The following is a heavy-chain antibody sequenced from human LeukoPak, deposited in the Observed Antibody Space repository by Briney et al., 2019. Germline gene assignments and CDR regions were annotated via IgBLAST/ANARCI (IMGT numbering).Heavy chain of an antibody. CDR3: ASTSPTLYYDSSGYPPPGY. V-gene: IGHV1-69*06. Sequence: SVKVSCKASGGTFSSYAISWVRQAPGQGLEWMGGIIPIFGTANYAQKFQGRVTITADKSTSTAYMELSSLRSEDTAVYYCASTSPTLYYDSSGYPPPGYWGQGTLVTVSS. CDR1: GGTFSSYA. J-gene: IGHJ4*02. D-gene: IGHD3-22*01. CDR2: IIPIFGTA.